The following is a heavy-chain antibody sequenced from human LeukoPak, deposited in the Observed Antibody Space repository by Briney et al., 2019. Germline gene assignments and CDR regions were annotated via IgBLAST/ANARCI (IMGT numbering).Heavy chain of an antibody. V-gene: IGHV4-59*01. CDR1: GGFISSYY. Sequence: SETLSLTCTVSGGFISSYYWSWIRQPPGKGLEWIGYIYYSGSTNYNPSLKSRVTISVDTSKNQFSLKLSSVTAADTAVYYCARAVALRGDRNEEHSIADAFDIWGQGAMVTVSS. CDR2: IYYSGST. J-gene: IGHJ3*02. D-gene: IGHD3-16*01. CDR3: ARAVALRGDRNEEHSIADAFDI.